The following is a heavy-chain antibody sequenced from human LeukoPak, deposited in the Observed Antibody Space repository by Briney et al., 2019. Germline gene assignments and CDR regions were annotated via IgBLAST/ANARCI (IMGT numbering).Heavy chain of an antibody. Sequence: PSETLSLTCAVYGGSFSGYYWSWIRQPPGKGLEWIGEINHSGSTNYNPSLKSRVTISVDTSKNQFSLKLSSVTAADTAVYYCARVRKDIVLMVYAAGWFDPWGQGTLVTVSP. D-gene: IGHD2-8*01. J-gene: IGHJ5*02. CDR3: ARVRKDIVLMVYAAGWFDP. V-gene: IGHV4-34*01. CDR1: GGSFSGYY. CDR2: INHSGST.